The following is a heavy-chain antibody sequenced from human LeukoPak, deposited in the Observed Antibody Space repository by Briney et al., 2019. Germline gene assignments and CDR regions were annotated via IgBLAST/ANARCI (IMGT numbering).Heavy chain of an antibody. CDR3: AKGHSDYGTGFDL. CDR2: ISSRGGST. D-gene: IGHD4-17*01. V-gene: IGHV3-23*01. J-gene: IGHJ4*02. CDR1: GFTFSDFA. Sequence: GGSLRLSCAASGFTFSDFAMSWVRQAPGKGLECVSLISSRGGSTYSADSVKARFTISRDNSKNTLYPQMNSLTADDTAVYYCAKGHSDYGTGFDLWGQGTLVTVPS.